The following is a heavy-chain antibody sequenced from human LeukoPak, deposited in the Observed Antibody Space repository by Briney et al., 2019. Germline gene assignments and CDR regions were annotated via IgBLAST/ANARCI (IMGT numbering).Heavy chain of an antibody. Sequence: GGSLRLSCAASGFTFSSYGMHWVRQAPGKELKWVAVIWYDGSNKYYADSVKGRFTISRDNSKNTLYLQMNSLRAEDTAVYYCGRYSYGVDYWGQGTLVTVSS. CDR1: GFTFSSYG. J-gene: IGHJ4*02. D-gene: IGHD5-18*01. CDR3: GRYSYGVDY. V-gene: IGHV3-33*01. CDR2: IWYDGSNK.